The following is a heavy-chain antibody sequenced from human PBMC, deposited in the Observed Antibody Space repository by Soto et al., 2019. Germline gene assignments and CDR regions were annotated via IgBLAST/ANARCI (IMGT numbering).Heavy chain of an antibody. J-gene: IGHJ6*02. D-gene: IGHD6-19*01. CDR1: GGTFSSYA. Sequence: SVKVSCKASGGTFSSYAISWVRQAPGQGLEWMGGIIPIFGTANYAQKFRGRVTITADESTRTAYMELRSLRSEDTAVYYWARGVSGYGMDVWGQGTTVTVS. V-gene: IGHV1-69*13. CDR3: ARGVSGYGMDV. CDR2: IIPIFGTA.